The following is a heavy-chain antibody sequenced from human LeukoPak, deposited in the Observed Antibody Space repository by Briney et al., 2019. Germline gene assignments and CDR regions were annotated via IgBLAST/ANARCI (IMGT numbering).Heavy chain of an antibody. Sequence: SETLSLTCTVSGGSVGRGSYYWSWIRQPPGKGLEWIGYIYYSGSTNYNPSLKSRVTISVDTSKNQFSLKLSSVTAADTAVYYCARSTGSQLLWFGEFDYWGQGTLVTVSS. CDR2: IYYSGST. CDR3: ARSTGSQLLWFGEFDY. J-gene: IGHJ4*02. V-gene: IGHV4-61*01. D-gene: IGHD3-10*01. CDR1: GGSVGRGSYY.